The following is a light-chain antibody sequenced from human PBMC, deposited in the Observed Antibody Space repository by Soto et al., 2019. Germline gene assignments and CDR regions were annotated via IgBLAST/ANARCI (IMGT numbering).Light chain of an antibody. J-gene: IGLJ1*01. CDR3: TSYTGDDFTFV. CDR2: EVS. Sequence: QSALTQPPSASGSLGQSVTISCTGTSSDIGTYDYVSWYQQHPGRAPKLIIFEVSKRPLGVPDRFSGSKSGNTASLSVSGLQPDDEAEYHCTSYTGDDFTFVFGTGTKLTVL. CDR1: SSDIGTYDY. V-gene: IGLV2-8*01.